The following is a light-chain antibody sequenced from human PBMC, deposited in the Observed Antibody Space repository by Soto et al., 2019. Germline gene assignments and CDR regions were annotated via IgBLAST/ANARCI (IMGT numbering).Light chain of an antibody. CDR2: AAS. CDR3: QQYNTYSPTWT. J-gene: IGKJ1*01. V-gene: IGKV1-39*01. Sequence: DIQMTQSPSSLSASVGDRVTITCWASQTIRTYLNWYQQKPGKAPKLLIYAASSLQDGVPSRFSGSASGTGSSLTISSLQPEDSATYYCQQYNTYSPTWTFGQGTKVDIK. CDR1: QTIRTY.